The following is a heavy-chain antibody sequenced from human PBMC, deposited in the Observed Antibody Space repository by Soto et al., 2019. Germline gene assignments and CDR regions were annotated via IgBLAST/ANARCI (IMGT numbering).Heavy chain of an antibody. D-gene: IGHD4-17*01. CDR2: IKSKTDGGTT. CDR3: TTPQYGDYRYFDY. J-gene: IGHJ4*02. CDR1: GFTFSNAW. Sequence: PGGSLRLSCAASGFTFSNAWMSWVRQAPGKGLEWVGRIKSKTDGGTTDYAAPVKGRFTISRDDSKNTLYLQMNSLKTEDTAVYYCTTPQYGDYRYFDYWGQGTLVTVSS. V-gene: IGHV3-15*01.